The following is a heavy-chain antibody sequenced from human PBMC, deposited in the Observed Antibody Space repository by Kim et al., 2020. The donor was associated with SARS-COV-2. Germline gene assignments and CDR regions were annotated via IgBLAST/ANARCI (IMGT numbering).Heavy chain of an antibody. J-gene: IGHJ5*02. V-gene: IGHV4-59*13. CDR1: GGSISSYY. CDR3: ARDRFATYYDFWSGNNWFDP. Sequence: SETLSLTCTVSGGSISSYYWSWIRQPPGKGLEWIGYIYYSGSTNYNPSLKSRVTISVDTSKNQFSLKLSSVTAADTAVYYCARDRFATYYDFWSGNNWFDPWGQGTLVTVSS. CDR2: IYYSGST. D-gene: IGHD3-3*01.